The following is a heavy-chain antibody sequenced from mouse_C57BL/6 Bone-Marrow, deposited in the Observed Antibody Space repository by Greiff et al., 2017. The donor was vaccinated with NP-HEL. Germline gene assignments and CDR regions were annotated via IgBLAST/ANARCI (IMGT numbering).Heavy chain of an antibody. V-gene: IGHV1-69*01. CDR2: IDPSDSYT. Sequence: VQLQQPGAELVMPGASVKLSCKASGYTFTSYWMHWVKQRPGQGLEWIGEIDPSDSYTNYNQKFKGKSTLTVDKSSSTAYMQLISLTSEDSAVYYCARERTGKGYAMDYWGQGTSVTVSS. D-gene: IGHD4-1*01. J-gene: IGHJ4*01. CDR3: ARERTGKGYAMDY. CDR1: GYTFTSYW.